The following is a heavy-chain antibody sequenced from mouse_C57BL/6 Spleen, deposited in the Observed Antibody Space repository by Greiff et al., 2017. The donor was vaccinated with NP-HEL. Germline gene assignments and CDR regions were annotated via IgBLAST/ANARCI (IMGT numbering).Heavy chain of an antibody. CDR1: GFSFTSYG. CDR2: IWRGGST. CDR3: AKKGNDYDGPYYYAMDY. J-gene: IGHJ4*01. D-gene: IGHD2-4*01. Sequence: QVQLQQSGPGLVQPSQSLSISCTASGFSFTSYGVHWVRQSPGKGLEWLGVIWRGGSTDYNAAFLSRLSITKDNSKSQVFFKMNSLQADDTAIYDCAKKGNDYDGPYYYAMDYWGQGTSVTVSS. V-gene: IGHV2-5*01.